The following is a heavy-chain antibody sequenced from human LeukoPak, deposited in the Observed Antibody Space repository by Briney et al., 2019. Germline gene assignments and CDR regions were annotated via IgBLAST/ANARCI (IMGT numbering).Heavy chain of an antibody. V-gene: IGHV3-23*01. D-gene: IGHD5-18*01. Sequence: GGSLRLSCAASGFTFSSYAMSWVRQAPGKGLEWVSANSGSGGSTYYADSVKGRFTISRDNSKNTLYLQMNSLRAEDTAVYYCAKGGGYSYGSPNYYYYGMDVWGQGTTVTVSS. J-gene: IGHJ6*02. CDR1: GFTFSSYA. CDR3: AKGGGYSYGSPNYYYYGMDV. CDR2: NSGSGGST.